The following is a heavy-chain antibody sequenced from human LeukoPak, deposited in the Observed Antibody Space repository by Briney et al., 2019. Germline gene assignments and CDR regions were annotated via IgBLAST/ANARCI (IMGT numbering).Heavy chain of an antibody. CDR3: ARGGLPRKRGFDY. CDR2: IYYSGST. J-gene: IGHJ4*02. CDR1: GGSISSSSYY. Sequence: PSETLSLTCTVSGGSISSSSYYWGWIRQPPGKGLEWIGSIYYSGSTYYNPSLKSRVTISVDTSKNQFSLKLSSVTAADTAVYYCARGGLPRKRGFDYWGQGTLVTVSS. D-gene: IGHD4-11*01. V-gene: IGHV4-39*01.